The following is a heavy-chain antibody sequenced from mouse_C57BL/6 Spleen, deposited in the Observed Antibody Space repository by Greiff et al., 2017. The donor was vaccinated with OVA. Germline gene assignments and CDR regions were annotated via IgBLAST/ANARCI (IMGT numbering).Heavy chain of an antibody. J-gene: IGHJ4*01. CDR2: IFPGSGST. CDR1: GYTFTDYY. CDR3: ARRRMYGSSPPAMDY. V-gene: IGHV1-75*01. Sequence: QVQLQQSGPELVKPGASVKISCKASGYTFTDYYINWVKQRPGQGLEWIGWIFPGSGSTYYNEKFKGKATLTVDKSSSTAYMLLSSLTSEDSAVYFCARRRMYGSSPPAMDYWGQGTSVTVSS. D-gene: IGHD1-1*01.